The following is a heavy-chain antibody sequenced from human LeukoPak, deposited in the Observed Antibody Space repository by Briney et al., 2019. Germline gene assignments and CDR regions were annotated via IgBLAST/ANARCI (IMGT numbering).Heavy chain of an antibody. J-gene: IGHJ4*02. V-gene: IGHV4-38-2*01. D-gene: IGHD2-8*01. CDR2: IYHSRNT. CDR3: AIHKYGTNGVCHMGY. CDR1: GYSISSGYY. Sequence: SGTLSLTCAVSGYSISSGYYWGWIRPPPGKGLEWIGRIYHSRNTYYNPSLKSRVTISVDTSKNQFSLKLSSVTAADTAVYYCAIHKYGTNGVCHMGYWGQGTLVTVSS.